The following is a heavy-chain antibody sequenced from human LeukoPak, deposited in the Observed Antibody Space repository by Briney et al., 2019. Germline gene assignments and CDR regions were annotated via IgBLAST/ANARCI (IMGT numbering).Heavy chain of an antibody. CDR3: ARRVANYYGSGSYSAFDI. J-gene: IGHJ3*02. V-gene: IGHV5-51*01. Sequence: GALEISLKGSGYRFTSYWIGWVRQMPGKGLEWMGIIYPGESDTRYSPSFQGQVTISADKSISTAYLQWSSLKASDTAMYYCARRVANYYGSGSYSAFDIWGQGTMVTVSS. CDR2: IYPGESDT. D-gene: IGHD3-10*01. CDR1: GYRFTSYW.